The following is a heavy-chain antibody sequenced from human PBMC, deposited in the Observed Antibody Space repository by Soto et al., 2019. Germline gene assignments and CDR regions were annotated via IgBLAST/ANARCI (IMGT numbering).Heavy chain of an antibody. V-gene: IGHV3-23*01. J-gene: IGHJ4*02. CDR3: AREVGAKGFFDY. Sequence: PGGSLRLSCAASGFSFSSYAMSWVRRAPGKGLEWVSAISDSGGKTYYTDSVKGRFTISRDNSKNTLYLQMNSLRVEDTAIYHCAREVGAKGFFDYWGQGTLVTVSS. D-gene: IGHD1-26*01. CDR2: ISDSGGKT. CDR1: GFSFSSYA.